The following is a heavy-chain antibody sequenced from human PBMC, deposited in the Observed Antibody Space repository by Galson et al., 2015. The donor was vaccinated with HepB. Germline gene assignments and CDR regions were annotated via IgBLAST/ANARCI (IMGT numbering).Heavy chain of an antibody. CDR1: GFTFSSYA. Sequence: SLRLSCAASGFTFSSYAMHWVRQAPGKGLEWVAVISYDGSNKYYADSVKGRFTISRDKSKNTLYLQMNSLRAEDTAVYYCARDRGSGSYSLYWGQGTLVTVSS. CDR2: ISYDGSNK. CDR3: ARDRGSGSYSLY. J-gene: IGHJ4*02. D-gene: IGHD3-10*01. V-gene: IGHV3-30*04.